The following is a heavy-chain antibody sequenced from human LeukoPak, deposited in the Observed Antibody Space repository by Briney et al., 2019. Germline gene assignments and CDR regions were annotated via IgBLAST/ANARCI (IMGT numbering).Heavy chain of an antibody. V-gene: IGHV3-23*01. D-gene: IGHD6-25*01. CDR1: GFTLSNYV. CDR2: VSGGGFDT. J-gene: IGHJ4*02. Sequence: TGGSLRLSCVASGFTLSNYVMSWVRQAPGKGLEWVSGVSGGGFDTYYTDSVKGRFTISRDSSKTILYLQMNSLRAEDAAVYFCAKGSAAGRPYYFDYWGQGTLVTVSS. CDR3: AKGSAAGRPYYFDY.